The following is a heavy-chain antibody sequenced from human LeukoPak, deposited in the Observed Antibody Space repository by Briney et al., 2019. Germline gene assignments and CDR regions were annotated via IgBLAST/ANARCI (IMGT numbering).Heavy chain of an antibody. D-gene: IGHD1-1*01. CDR2: MFSGGYT. J-gene: IGHJ3*02. V-gene: IGHV3-53*01. CDR1: GFTFSSYE. CDR3: TRDTGASAAGTIVADASDI. Sequence: GGPLRLSCAASGFTFSSYEMNWVRQAPGKGLEWVAVMFSGGYTSYADSVKGRFTLSRDNSENILYLQMDNLRVEDTAIYYCTRDTGASAAGTIVADASDIWGQGIMVTVSS.